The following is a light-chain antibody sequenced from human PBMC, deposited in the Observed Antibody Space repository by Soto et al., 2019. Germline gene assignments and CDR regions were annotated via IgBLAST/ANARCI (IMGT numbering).Light chain of an antibody. J-gene: IGKJ2*01. CDR1: QSVSSIY. CDR2: RAS. Sequence: EIVLTQSPGTLSLSPGERATISCRASQSVSSIYLAWYQQKPGQAPRLLIYRASSRATGMPHRCSGSGSWADFSLTISRMEPEDYAVYYCQQYDGSPPYTFGQGTKLEIK. CDR3: QQYDGSPPYT. V-gene: IGKV3-20*01.